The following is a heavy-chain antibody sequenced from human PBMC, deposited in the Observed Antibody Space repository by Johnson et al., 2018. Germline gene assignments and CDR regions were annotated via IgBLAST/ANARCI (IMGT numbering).Heavy chain of an antibody. Sequence: VQLVESGGGLVKPGGSLRLSCVASGFTSSTYSMIWVRQAPGKGLEWVSSITSSSTYIYYADSVKGRFTISRDDARNSVYLQMHSLRADDTAVYYCTSREWSGYYYQGMDVWGQGTTVTVSS. J-gene: IGHJ6*02. CDR1: GFTSSTYS. CDR2: ITSSSTYI. V-gene: IGHV3-21*01. D-gene: IGHD3-3*01. CDR3: TSREWSGYYYQGMDV.